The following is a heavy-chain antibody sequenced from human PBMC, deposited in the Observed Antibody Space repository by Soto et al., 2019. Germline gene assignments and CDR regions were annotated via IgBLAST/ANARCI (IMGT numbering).Heavy chain of an antibody. V-gene: IGHV1-18*01. CDR3: ARIVVVPADMIGIADYYYYGMDV. D-gene: IGHD2-2*01. Sequence: QVQLVQSGAEVKKPGASVKVSCKASGYTFTSYGIRWVRQAPGQGLEWMGWISAYNGNTNYAQKLQGRVTMTTDTYTSTAYMELRRLRSDDTAVYYCARIVVVPADMIGIADYYYYGMDVWGQGTPVTVSS. CDR1: GYTFTSYG. J-gene: IGHJ6*02. CDR2: ISAYNGNT.